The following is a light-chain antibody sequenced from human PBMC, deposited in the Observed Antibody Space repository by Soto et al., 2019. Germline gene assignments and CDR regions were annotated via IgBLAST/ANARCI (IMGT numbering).Light chain of an antibody. CDR3: QHRSNWLGT. Sequence: EIVLTQSPATLSLSPGERATLSCRASQSVSSYLAWYQQKPGQAPRLLIYDASNRATGIPARFSGSGSGTDFILTSSSLEPEYFAVYYCQHRSNWLGTFGQGTKVEIK. CDR1: QSVSSY. J-gene: IGKJ1*01. V-gene: IGKV3-11*01. CDR2: DAS.